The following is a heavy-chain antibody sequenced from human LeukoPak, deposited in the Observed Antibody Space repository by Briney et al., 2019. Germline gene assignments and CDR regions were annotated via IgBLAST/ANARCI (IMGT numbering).Heavy chain of an antibody. CDR3: AKDISRWLQSCFDY. D-gene: IGHD5-24*01. J-gene: IGHJ4*02. CDR2: ISYDGSNK. V-gene: IGHV3-30*18. CDR1: GFTFSSYG. Sequence: GGSLRLSCAASGFTFSSYGMHWVRQAPGKGLEWVAVISYDGSNKYYADSVKGRFTIARDNSKNTLYLQMNSLRAEDTAVYYCAKDISRWLQSCFDYWGQGTLVTVSS.